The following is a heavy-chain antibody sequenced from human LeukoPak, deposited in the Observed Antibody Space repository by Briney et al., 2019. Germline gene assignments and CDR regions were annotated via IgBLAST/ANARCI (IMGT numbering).Heavy chain of an antibody. V-gene: IGHV4-39*07. CDR1: GGSISSSSYY. D-gene: IGHD5-18*01. CDR2: IYYSGST. J-gene: IGHJ4*02. CDR3: AIQGRGYTYGPAGDFDY. Sequence: PSETLSLTCTVSGGSISSSSYYWGWIRQPPGKGLEWIGSIYYSGSTYYNPSLKSRVTISVDTSKNQFSLKLSSVTAADTAVYYRAIQGRGYTYGPAGDFDYWGQGTLVTVSS.